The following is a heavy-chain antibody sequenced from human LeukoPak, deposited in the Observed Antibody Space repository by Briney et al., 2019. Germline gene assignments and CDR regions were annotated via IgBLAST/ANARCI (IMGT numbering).Heavy chain of an antibody. CDR1: GFPFSTYG. Sequence: GRSLRLSCAASGFPFSTYGMHWVRQAPGKGLEWVALIWYDGTIKYYADSVKGRFTISRDNSKNTLYLQMNSLRAEDTAVYYCARGAGYNYPYYFDYWGQGTLVTVSS. V-gene: IGHV3-33*01. J-gene: IGHJ4*02. CDR3: ARGAGYNYPYYFDY. CDR2: IWYDGTIK. D-gene: IGHD5-24*01.